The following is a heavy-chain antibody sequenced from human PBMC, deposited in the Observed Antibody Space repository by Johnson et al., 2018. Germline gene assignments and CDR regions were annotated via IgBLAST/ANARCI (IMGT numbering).Heavy chain of an antibody. J-gene: IGHJ6*03. CDR1: GFTFSDYY. V-gene: IGHV3-11*04. CDR2: ISSSGSTI. Sequence: SGGSLRLSCAASGFTFSDYYMSWIHQAPGKGLAGVSYISSSGSTIYYADSVKGRFTISRDNAKNSLYLQMNSLRAEDTAVYYCARGVTNFGVVPRPYYYYYYMDVWGKGTTVAVSS. D-gene: IGHD3-3*01. CDR3: ARGVTNFGVVPRPYYYYYYMDV.